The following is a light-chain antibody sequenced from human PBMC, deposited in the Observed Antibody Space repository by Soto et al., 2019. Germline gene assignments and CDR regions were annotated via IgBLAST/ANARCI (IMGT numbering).Light chain of an antibody. Sequence: EIVVTQSPGTLSLSPGERATLSCRASQSVSSSYLAWYQQKPGQAPRLLIYGASSRATGIPDRFSGSGSGTDFPLTISRLEPEDFAVYYCHQYGGSPRTLGQGTKVEIK. V-gene: IGKV3-20*01. CDR2: GAS. CDR1: QSVSSSY. CDR3: HQYGGSPRT. J-gene: IGKJ1*01.